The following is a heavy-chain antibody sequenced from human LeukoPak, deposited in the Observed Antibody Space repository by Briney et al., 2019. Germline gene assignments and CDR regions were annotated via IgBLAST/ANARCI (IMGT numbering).Heavy chain of an antibody. Sequence: PSETLSLTCTVSGGSISSYYWSWIRQPAGKGLEWIGRIYTSGSTNYNPSLKSRVTMSVDTSKNQFSLKLSSVTAADTAVYYCASDLRVYGDYSYYYYYMDVWGKGTTVTISS. CDR1: GGSISSYY. CDR2: IYTSGST. CDR3: ASDLRVYGDYSYYYYYMDV. D-gene: IGHD4-17*01. V-gene: IGHV4-4*07. J-gene: IGHJ6*03.